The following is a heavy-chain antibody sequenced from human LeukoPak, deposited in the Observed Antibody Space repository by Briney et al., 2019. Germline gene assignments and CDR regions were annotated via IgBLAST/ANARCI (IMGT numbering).Heavy chain of an antibody. Sequence: ASVKVSCKASGYTFTNYGLSWVRQAPGQGLDWMGWISGYNGNATYTQKLQGRVIMTTDTSTTTAYMDLRSLRSYDTAVYYCARDAGYCSSETCYDDAFDIWGQGTMVTVSS. CDR2: ISGYNGNA. CDR3: ARDAGYCSSETCYDDAFDI. CDR1: GYTFTNYG. V-gene: IGHV1-18*01. D-gene: IGHD2-2*01. J-gene: IGHJ3*02.